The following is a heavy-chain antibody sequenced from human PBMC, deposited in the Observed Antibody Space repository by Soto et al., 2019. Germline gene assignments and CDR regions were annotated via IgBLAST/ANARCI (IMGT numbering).Heavy chain of an antibody. CDR2: IYYSGST. CDR1: GGSISSGGYY. V-gene: IGHV4-31*03. Sequence: SETLSLTCTVSGGSISSGGYYWSWIRQHPGKGLEWIGYIYYSGSTYYNPSLKSRVTISVDTSKNQFSLELSSVTAADTAVYYCARTARITIFGVSNFDYWGQGTLVTVSS. D-gene: IGHD3-3*01. J-gene: IGHJ4*02. CDR3: ARTARITIFGVSNFDY.